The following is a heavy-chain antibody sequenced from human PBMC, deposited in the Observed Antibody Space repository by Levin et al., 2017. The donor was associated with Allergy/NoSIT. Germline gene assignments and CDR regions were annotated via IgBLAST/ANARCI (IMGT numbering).Heavy chain of an antibody. D-gene: IGHD6-13*01. V-gene: IGHV3-23*01. J-gene: IGHJ5*02. CDR2: ISGSGGST. Sequence: GGSLRLSCAASGFTFSSYAMSWVRQAPGKGLEWVSAISGSGGSTYYADSVKGRFTISRDNSKNTLYLQMNSLRAEDTAVYYCAKDPYSSSWYNWFDPWGQGTLVTVSS. CDR1: GFTFSSYA. CDR3: AKDPYSSSWYNWFDP.